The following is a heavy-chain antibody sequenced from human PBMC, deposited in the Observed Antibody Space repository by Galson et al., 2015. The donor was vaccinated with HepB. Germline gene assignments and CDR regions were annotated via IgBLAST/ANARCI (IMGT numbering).Heavy chain of an antibody. CDR1: GFTFKFYA. V-gene: IGHV3-23*01. J-gene: IGHJ3*01. D-gene: IGHD6-19*01. CDR2: ISDGGDRT. Sequence: SLRLSCAASGFTFKFYAMSWVRQAPGEGLEWVSDISDGGDRTSYAASVKGRFSISRDNSTNSLSLQLNRLRAEDTAIYYCAKGFGSVWYDAFDLWGQGTMVTVSS. CDR3: AKGFGSVWYDAFDL.